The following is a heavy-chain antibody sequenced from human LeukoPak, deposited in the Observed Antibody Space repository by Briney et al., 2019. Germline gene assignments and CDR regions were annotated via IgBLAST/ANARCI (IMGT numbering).Heavy chain of an antibody. J-gene: IGHJ4*02. D-gene: IGHD3-22*01. CDR1: GGSISSGSYY. CDR3: ARGSDSGSGDY. CDR2: IYTSGST. V-gene: IGHV4-61*02. Sequence: PSETLSLTCTVSGGSISSGSYYWSWIRQPAGKGLEWIGRIYTSGSTNYNPFLKSRVTISVDTSKNQFSLKLNYVTAADTAVYYCARGSDSGSGDYWSQGTLVTVSS.